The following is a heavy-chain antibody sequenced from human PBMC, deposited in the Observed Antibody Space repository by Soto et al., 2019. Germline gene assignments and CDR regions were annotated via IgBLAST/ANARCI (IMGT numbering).Heavy chain of an antibody. CDR2: INAANGNT. V-gene: IGHV1-3*01. D-gene: IGHD5-18*01. CDR3: ARSLMNPAMVTFYYFDY. Sequence: ASVKVSCKASGYTFTTYAMHWVRQAPGQRLEWMGWINAANGNTKYSQKFQGRVTITRDTSASTAYMELSSLRSEDTAVYTCARSLMNPAMVTFYYFDYWGQGTLVNVSS. CDR1: GYTFTTYA. J-gene: IGHJ4*02.